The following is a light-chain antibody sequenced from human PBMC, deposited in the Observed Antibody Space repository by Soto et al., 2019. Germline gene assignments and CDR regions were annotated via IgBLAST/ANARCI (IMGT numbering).Light chain of an antibody. CDR1: NIGSKS. CDR3: QVWDSSSDPRGV. CDR2: YDS. V-gene: IGLV3-21*04. J-gene: IGLJ1*01. Sequence: SYELTQPPSVSVPPGKTARITCGGNNIGSKSVHWYQQKPGQAPVLVIYYDSDRPSGIPERFSGSNSGNTATLTISRVEAGDEADYYCQVWDSSSDPRGVFGTGTKLTVL.